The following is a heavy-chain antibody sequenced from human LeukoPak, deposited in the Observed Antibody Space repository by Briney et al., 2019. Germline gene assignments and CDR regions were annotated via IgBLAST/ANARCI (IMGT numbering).Heavy chain of an antibody. V-gene: IGHV3-23*01. CDR1: GFTFSIFA. Sequence: GGPLRLSCSASGFTFSIFAMSWVRQAPGKGLEWVSLVDGGGSTTYYAASVKGRFTISRDNSKNTLYLEMNSLSADDTAVYYCSLVTDGSGTGHWGQGTLATVSS. CDR3: SLVTDGSGTGH. D-gene: IGHD3-10*01. CDR2: VDGGGSTT. J-gene: IGHJ1*01.